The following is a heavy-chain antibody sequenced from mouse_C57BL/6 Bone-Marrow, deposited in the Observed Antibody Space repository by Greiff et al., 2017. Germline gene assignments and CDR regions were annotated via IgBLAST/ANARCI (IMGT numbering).Heavy chain of an antibody. V-gene: IGHV5-17*01. CDR2: ISSGSSTI. CDR3: APYGKGAIDY. CDR1: GFTFSDYG. Sequence: EVQLVESGGGLVKPGGSLKLSCAASGFTFSDYGMHWVRQAPEKGLEWVAYISSGSSTIYYADTVKGRFTISRDNAKNTLFLQITSLRSEDTAIYYCAPYGKGAIDYWGQGTSVTVSS. J-gene: IGHJ4*01. D-gene: IGHD2-1*01.